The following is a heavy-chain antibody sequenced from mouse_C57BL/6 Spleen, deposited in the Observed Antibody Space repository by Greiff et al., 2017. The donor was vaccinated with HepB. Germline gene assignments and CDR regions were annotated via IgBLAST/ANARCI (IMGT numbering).Heavy chain of an antibody. J-gene: IGHJ4*01. D-gene: IGHD2-1*01. V-gene: IGHV1-50*01. Sequence: QVQLKQPGAELVKPGASVKLSCKASGYTFTSYWMQWVKQRPGQGLEWIGEIDPSDSYTNYNQKFKGKATLTVDTSSSTAYMQLSSLTSEDSAVYYCAPLYIPYWGQGTSVTVSS. CDR3: APLYIPY. CDR1: GYTFTSYW. CDR2: IDPSDSYT.